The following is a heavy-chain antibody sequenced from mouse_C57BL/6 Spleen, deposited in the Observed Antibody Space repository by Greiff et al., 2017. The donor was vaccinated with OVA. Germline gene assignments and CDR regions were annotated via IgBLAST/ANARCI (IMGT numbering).Heavy chain of an antibody. D-gene: IGHD2-5*01. CDR3: ARVGSNYENAMDY. CDR1: GFTFTDYY. CDR2: IRNKANGYTT. J-gene: IGHJ4*01. Sequence: EVHLVESGGGLVQPGGSLSLSCAASGFTFTDYYMSWVRQPPGKALEWLGFIRNKANGYTTEYSASVKGRFTISRDNYQSILYLQMNALRAEDSATYYCARVGSNYENAMDYWGQGTSVTVSS. V-gene: IGHV7-3*01.